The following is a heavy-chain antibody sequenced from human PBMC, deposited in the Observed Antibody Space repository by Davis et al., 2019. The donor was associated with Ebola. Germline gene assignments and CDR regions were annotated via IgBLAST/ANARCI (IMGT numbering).Heavy chain of an antibody. CDR3: ARDLGRYDDH. J-gene: IGHJ4*02. Sequence: AASVMVSCNASAGTFSTYDINWVRQAPGQGLEWLGRIIPMVGTATYAQKFQGRVTVTADKSTSTAYMEMSGLRSEDTAVYYCARDLGRYDDHWGQGTLVTVSS. CDR2: IIPMVGTA. CDR1: AGTFSTYD. D-gene: IGHD1-26*01. V-gene: IGHV1-69*04.